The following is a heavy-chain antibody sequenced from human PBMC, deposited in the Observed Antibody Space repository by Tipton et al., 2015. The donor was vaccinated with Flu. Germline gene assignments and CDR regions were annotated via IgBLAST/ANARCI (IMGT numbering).Heavy chain of an antibody. CDR3: AGHSDGPDGSGWPNWFDP. J-gene: IGHJ5*02. V-gene: IGHV4-4*02. CDR1: GGSITITNW. CDR2: IYHSGST. D-gene: IGHD6-19*01. Sequence: SLRLSCAVSGGSITITNWWSWVRQPPGKGLEWIGEIYHSGSTNYNPSLKSRVTVSVDTSNNQFSLNLNSVTAGDTAVYYCAGHSDGPDGSGWPNWFDPWGRGTLVTVSS.